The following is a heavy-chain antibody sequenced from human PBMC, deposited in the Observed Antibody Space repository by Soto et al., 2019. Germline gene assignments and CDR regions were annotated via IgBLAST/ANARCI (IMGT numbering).Heavy chain of an antibody. CDR2: ILPALGIP. CDR3: MSHYASGTNDNYFEP. D-gene: IGHD3-10*01. V-gene: IGHV1-69*02. J-gene: IGHJ5*02. Sequence: QVQLVQSGPQVKKPGSSVKVSCKASGGTLNTYTISWVRQAPRQGFEWMGRILPALGIPNYAPTFQARVTMVADKSTNTAYMELTSLRSDDTAIYSSMSHYASGTNDNYFEPWGQGTLVTVSS. CDR1: GGTLNTYT.